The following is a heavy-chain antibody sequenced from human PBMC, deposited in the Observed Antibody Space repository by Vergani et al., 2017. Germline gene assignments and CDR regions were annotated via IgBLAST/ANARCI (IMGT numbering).Heavy chain of an antibody. CDR1: GGTFSSYT. J-gene: IGHJ3*02. V-gene: IGHV1-69*08. Sequence: QVQLVQSGAEVKKPGSSVKVSCKASGGTFSSYTISWVRQAPGQGLEWMGRIIPILGIANYAQKFQGRVTITADKSTSTAYMELSSLRSEDTAVYYCAGDRDYGDYGAFDIWGQGTMFTVSS. CDR3: AGDRDYGDYGAFDI. D-gene: IGHD4-17*01. CDR2: IIPILGIA.